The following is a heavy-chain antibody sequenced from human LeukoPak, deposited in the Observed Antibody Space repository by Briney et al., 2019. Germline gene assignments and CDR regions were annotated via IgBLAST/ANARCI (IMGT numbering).Heavy chain of an antibody. CDR2: IIPIFGTA. CDR3: ARTRWIQLWQGMVYFDY. CDR1: GYTFTSYG. Sequence: APVKVSCKASGYTFTSYGISWVRQAPGQGLEWMGGIIPIFGTANYAQKFQGRVTITADESTSTAYMELSSLRSEDTAVYYCARTRWIQLWQGMVYFDYWGQGTLVTVSS. J-gene: IGHJ4*02. V-gene: IGHV1-69*13. D-gene: IGHD5-18*01.